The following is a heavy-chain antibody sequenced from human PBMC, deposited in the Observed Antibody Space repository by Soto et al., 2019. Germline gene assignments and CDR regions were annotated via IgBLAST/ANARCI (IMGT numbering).Heavy chain of an antibody. CDR3: ARVRFLEWLSESPTTWFDP. CDR1: GGSISSGGYY. CDR2: IYYSGST. D-gene: IGHD3-3*01. V-gene: IGHV4-31*03. Sequence: SETLSLTCTVSGGSISSGGYYWSWIRQHPGKGLEWIGYIYYSGSTYYNPSLKSRVTISVDTSKNQFSLKLSSVTAADTAVYYWARVRFLEWLSESPTTWFDPWGQGTLVTVSS. J-gene: IGHJ5*02.